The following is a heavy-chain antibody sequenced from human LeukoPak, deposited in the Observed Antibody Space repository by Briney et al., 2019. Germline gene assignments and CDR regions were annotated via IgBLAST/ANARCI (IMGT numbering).Heavy chain of an antibody. CDR3: ARAGDGYNSPIDY. J-gene: IGHJ4*02. CDR2: INTDETTT. Sequence: GGSLRLSCVGSGFTFSNYWMHWVRQAPGKGLVWVSRINTDETTTNYADPVKGRFTISRDNAKKSLYLQMNSLRAEDTAVYYCARAGDGYNSPIDYWGQGTLVTVSS. D-gene: IGHD5-24*01. CDR1: GFTFSNYW. V-gene: IGHV3-74*01.